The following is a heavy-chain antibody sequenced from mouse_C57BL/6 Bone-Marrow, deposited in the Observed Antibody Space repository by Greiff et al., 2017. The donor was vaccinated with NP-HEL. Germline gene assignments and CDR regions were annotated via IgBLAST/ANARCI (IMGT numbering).Heavy chain of an antibody. CDR1: GFNIKDYY. CDR3: ARDAVVATDYFDY. CDR2: IDPEDGET. D-gene: IGHD1-1*01. Sequence: EVQGVESGAELVKPGASVKLSCTASGFNIKDYYMHWVKQRTEQGLEWIGRIDPEDGETKYAPKFQGKATITADTSSNTAYLQLSSLTSEDTAVYYCARDAVVATDYFDYWGQGTTLTVSS. V-gene: IGHV14-2*01. J-gene: IGHJ2*01.